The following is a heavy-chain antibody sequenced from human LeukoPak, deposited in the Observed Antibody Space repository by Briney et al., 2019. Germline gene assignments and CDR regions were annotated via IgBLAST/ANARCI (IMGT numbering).Heavy chain of an antibody. D-gene: IGHD5-18*01. Sequence: GGSLRLSCAASGFTFSSYSMNWVRQAPGKGLEWVSSISSSSSYIYYADSVKGRFTISRDNAKNSLYLQMNSLRAEDTAVYYCARDRSDSYGYYFDYWGQGTLVTASS. V-gene: IGHV3-21*01. CDR2: ISSSSSYI. J-gene: IGHJ4*02. CDR1: GFTFSSYS. CDR3: ARDRSDSYGYYFDY.